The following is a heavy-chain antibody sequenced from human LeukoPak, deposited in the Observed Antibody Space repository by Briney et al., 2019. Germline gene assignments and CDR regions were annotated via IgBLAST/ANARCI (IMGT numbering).Heavy chain of an antibody. CDR2: IKQDGSEK. V-gene: IGHV3-7*01. CDR3: ARDRGYSGYDPEGFDY. D-gene: IGHD5-12*01. J-gene: IGHJ4*02. Sequence: PGGSLRLSCAASGFTFSSYWMSWVRQAPGKGLEWVANIKQDGSEKYYVDSVKGRFTISRDNAKNSLYLQMNSLRAEDTVVYYCARDRGYSGYDPEGFDYWGQGTLVTVSS. CDR1: GFTFSSYW.